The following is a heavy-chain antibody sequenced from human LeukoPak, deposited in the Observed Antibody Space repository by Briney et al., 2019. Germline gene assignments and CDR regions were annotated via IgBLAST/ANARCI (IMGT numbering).Heavy chain of an antibody. CDR1: GGTFSSYA. D-gene: IGHD6-19*01. CDR3: ARDVAAVAGSKEEYYYMDV. V-gene: IGHV1-69*13. CDR2: IIPIFGTA. J-gene: IGHJ6*03. Sequence: SVKVSCKASGGTFSSYAISWVGQAPGQGLEWMGGIIPIFGTANYAQKFQGRVTITADESTSTAYMELSSLRSEDTAVYYCARDVAAVAGSKEEYYYMDVWGKGTTVTVSS.